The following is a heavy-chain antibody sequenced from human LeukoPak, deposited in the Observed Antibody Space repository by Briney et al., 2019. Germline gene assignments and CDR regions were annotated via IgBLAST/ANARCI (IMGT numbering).Heavy chain of an antibody. CDR2: ISSSSSTI. J-gene: IGHJ6*03. CDR3: ARDTMAPYYYYYMDV. V-gene: IGHV3-48*01. Sequence: PGGSLRLSCAASGFTFSSYSMNWVRQAPGKGLDWVSYISSSSSTIYYADSVKGRFTISRDNAKNSLYLQMNSLRAEDTAVYYCARDTMAPYYYYYMDVWGKGTTVTVSS. D-gene: IGHD3-10*01. CDR1: GFTFSSYS.